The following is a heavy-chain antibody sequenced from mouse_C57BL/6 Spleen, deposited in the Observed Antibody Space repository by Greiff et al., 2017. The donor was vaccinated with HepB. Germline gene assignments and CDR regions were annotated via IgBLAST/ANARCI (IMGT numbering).Heavy chain of an antibody. CDR1: GFTFSSYA. Sequence: EVQLVESGEGLVKPGGSLKLSCAASGFTFSSYAMSWVRQTPEKRLEWVAYISSGGDYIYYADTVKGRFTISRDNARNTLYLQMSSLKSEDTAMYYCTRDSYYDYDGAYWGQGTLVTVSA. V-gene: IGHV5-9-1*02. CDR2: ISSGGDYI. D-gene: IGHD2-4*01. J-gene: IGHJ3*01. CDR3: TRDSYYDYDGAY.